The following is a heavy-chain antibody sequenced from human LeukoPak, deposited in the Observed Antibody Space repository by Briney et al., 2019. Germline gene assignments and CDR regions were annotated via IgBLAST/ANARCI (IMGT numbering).Heavy chain of an antibody. V-gene: IGHV4-39*07. CDR2: IYYSGST. CDR3: ARKLKSYYYMDV. Sequence: SETLSLTCTVSGGSISSSSYYWGWIRQPPGKGLEWIGSIYYSGSTYYNPSLKSRVTMSVDTSKNQFSLKLSSVTAADTAVYYCARKLKSYYYMDVWGKGTTVTVSS. J-gene: IGHJ6*03. D-gene: IGHD2-15*01. CDR1: GGSISSSSYY.